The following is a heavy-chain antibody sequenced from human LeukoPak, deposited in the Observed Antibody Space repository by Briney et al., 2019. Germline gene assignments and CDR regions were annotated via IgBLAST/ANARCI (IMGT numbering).Heavy chain of an antibody. CDR3: AKGIGGVNSYGSFY. CDR1: GFTFSSYA. J-gene: IGHJ4*02. CDR2: ISGSGGST. Sequence: GGSLRLSCAASGFTFSSYAMSWVRQAPGKGLEWVSAISGSGGSTYYADSVKGRFTISRGNSKNTLYLQMNSLRAEDTAVYYCAKGIGGVNSYGSFYWGQGTLVTVSS. D-gene: IGHD5-18*01. V-gene: IGHV3-23*01.